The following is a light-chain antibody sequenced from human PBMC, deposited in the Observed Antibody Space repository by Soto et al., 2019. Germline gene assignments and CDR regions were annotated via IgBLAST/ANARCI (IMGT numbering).Light chain of an antibody. J-gene: IGKJ3*01. CDR1: QSVSSNY. CDR2: GAS. CDR3: QQYGSSPFT. V-gene: IGKV3-20*01. Sequence: EIVLTQSPGTLSLSPGERAILSCRASQSVSSNYLAWYQQKLGQAPRLLIYGASSRATGIPDKFSGSGSGTDFTLTISRLEPEDFAVYFCQQYGSSPFTFGPGTKVDI.